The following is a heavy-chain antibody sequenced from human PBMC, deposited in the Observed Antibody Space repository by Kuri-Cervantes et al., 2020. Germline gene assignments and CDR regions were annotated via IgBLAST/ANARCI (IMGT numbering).Heavy chain of an antibody. CDR1: GGSISSSSYY. Sequence: SETLSLTCTVSGGSISSSSYYWGWIRQPPGKGLEWIGSIYYSGSTYYNPSLKSRVTISVDTSKNQFSLKLSSVTAADTAVYYCARGHYGLDIWGQGTTVTVSS. CDR3: ARGHYGLDI. V-gene: IGHV4-39*07. J-gene: IGHJ6*02. CDR2: IYYSGST.